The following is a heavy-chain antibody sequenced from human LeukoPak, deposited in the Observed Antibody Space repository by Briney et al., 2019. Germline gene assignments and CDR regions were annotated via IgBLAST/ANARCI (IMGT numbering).Heavy chain of an antibody. D-gene: IGHD3-10*01. CDR3: ARDNEYSGIFDY. Sequence: GGSLRLSRAASGFTFSSYAMHWVRQAPGKGLEWVAVISYDGSNKYYADSVKGRFTISRDNSKNTLYLQMNSLRAEDTAVYYCARDNEYSGIFDYWGQGTLVTVSS. J-gene: IGHJ4*02. CDR2: ISYDGSNK. V-gene: IGHV3-30-3*01. CDR1: GFTFSSYA.